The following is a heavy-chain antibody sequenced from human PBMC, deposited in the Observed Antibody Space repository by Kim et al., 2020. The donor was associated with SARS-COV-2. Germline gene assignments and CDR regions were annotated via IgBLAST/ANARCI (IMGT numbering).Heavy chain of an antibody. D-gene: IGHD2-2*01. CDR3: ARLRRDSSTSWYCDY. CDR1: AASISNYF. V-gene: IGHV4-59*08. J-gene: IGHJ4*02. Sequence: SETLSLTCTVSAASISNYFWSWIRQPPGRGLEWIGYIYYSETPNYSPSLKSRVTMSVDTSKNLFSLKLSSVTAADTAVYYCARLRRDSSTSWYCDYWGQGALVTVSS. CDR2: IYYSETP.